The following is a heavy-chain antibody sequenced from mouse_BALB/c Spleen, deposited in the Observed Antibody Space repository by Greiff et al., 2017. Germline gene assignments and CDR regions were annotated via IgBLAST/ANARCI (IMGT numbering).Heavy chain of an antibody. Sequence: EVQLQQSGPGLVKPSQSLSLTCTVTGYSITSDYAWNWIRQFPGNKLEWMGYISYSGSTSYNPSLKSRISITRDTSKNQFFLQLNSVTTEDTATYYCARDYRYDGGYAMDYWGQGTSVTVSS. CDR1: GYSITSDYA. J-gene: IGHJ4*01. V-gene: IGHV3-2*02. CDR3: ARDYRYDGGYAMDY. CDR2: ISYSGST. D-gene: IGHD2-14*01.